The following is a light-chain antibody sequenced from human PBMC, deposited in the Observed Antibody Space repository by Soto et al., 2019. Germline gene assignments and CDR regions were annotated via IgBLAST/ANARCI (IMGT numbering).Light chain of an antibody. J-gene: IGKJ4*01. CDR3: QQYNNWPLT. Sequence: EIVMTQSPATLSVSPGERATLSCRASQSIGSDLAWYQQKPGQAPRLLIYGVSTRATGIPASFSGSGSGTEFILSISSLQSEDFAVYYCQQYNNWPLTFGGGTKVEIK. CDR2: GVS. V-gene: IGKV3-15*01. CDR1: QSIGSD.